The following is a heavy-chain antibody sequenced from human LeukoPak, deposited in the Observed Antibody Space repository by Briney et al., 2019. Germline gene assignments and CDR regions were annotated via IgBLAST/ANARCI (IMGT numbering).Heavy chain of an antibody. CDR3: VRDWDHFDFDS. V-gene: IGHV3-74*01. J-gene: IGHJ5*01. CDR2: IKGDGSHT. D-gene: IGHD3-9*01. CDR1: GFTFSNYW. Sequence: GGPLRLSCAASGFTFSNYWMHWVRQAPGKGLVWVSRIKGDGSHTIYADSVKGRFTISRDNAKNTLYLQMKSLRAEDTAVYYCVRDWDHFDFDSWGQGTLVTVSS.